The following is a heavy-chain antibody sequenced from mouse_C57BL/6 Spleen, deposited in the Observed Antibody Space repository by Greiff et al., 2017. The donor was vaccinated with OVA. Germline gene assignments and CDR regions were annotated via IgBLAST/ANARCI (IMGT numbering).Heavy chain of an antibody. V-gene: IGHV1-55*01. D-gene: IGHD1-1*02. J-gene: IGHJ4*01. Sequence: QVQLKQPGAELVKPGASVKMSCKASGYTFTSYWITWVKQRPGQGLEWIGDIYPGSGSTNYNEKFKSKATLTVDTSSSTAYMQLSSLTSEDSAVYYCARRGTTIDFYAMDYWGQGTSVTVSS. CDR2: IYPGSGST. CDR1: GYTFTSYW. CDR3: ARRGTTIDFYAMDY.